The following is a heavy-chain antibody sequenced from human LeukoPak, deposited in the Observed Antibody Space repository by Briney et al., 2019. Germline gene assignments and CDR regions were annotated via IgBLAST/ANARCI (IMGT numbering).Heavy chain of an antibody. V-gene: IGHV1-46*01. CDR1: GYTFSVYF. D-gene: IGHD6-13*01. CDR2: IYPSGGRT. Sequence: ASVKVSCKASGYTFSVYFINWVRQAPGQGLEWMGIIYPSGGRTNYAQKFQGRVTMTRDMSTSTVYMELSSLRSEDTAVYYCAEVDVGIAAAAGAYWGREPWSPSPQ. J-gene: IGHJ4*02. CDR3: AEVDVGIAAAAGAY.